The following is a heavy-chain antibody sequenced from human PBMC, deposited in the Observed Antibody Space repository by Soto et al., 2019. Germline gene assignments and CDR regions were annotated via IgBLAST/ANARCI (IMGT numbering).Heavy chain of an antibody. CDR1: GGTFSSYA. CDR2: IIPIFGTA. CDR3: ARAMVVAATLIWDAFDI. J-gene: IGHJ3*02. D-gene: IGHD2-15*01. Sequence: SVKVFCKASGGTFSSYAISWVRQAPGQGLEWMGGIIPIFGTANYAQKFQGRVTITADESTSTAYMELSSLRSEDTAVYYCARAMVVAATLIWDAFDIWGQGTMVTVSS. V-gene: IGHV1-69*13.